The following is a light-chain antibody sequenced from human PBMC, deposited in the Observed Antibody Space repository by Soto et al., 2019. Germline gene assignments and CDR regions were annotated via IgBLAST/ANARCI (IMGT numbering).Light chain of an antibody. CDR3: QQTYSTPGT. Sequence: DIQMTQSPSSLYASVGDRVTITCRASRTIAGYVNWYQQRPGEAPNLLIYAASSLQSGVPSRFRGSGSGTDFTLTINSLQPEDFATFYCQQTYSTPGTFGQGTKVEIK. V-gene: IGKV1-39*01. J-gene: IGKJ1*01. CDR2: AAS. CDR1: RTIAGY.